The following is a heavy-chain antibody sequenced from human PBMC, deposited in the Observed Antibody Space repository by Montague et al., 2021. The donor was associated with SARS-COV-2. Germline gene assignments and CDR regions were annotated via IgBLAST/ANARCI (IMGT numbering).Heavy chain of an antibody. J-gene: IGHJ6*02. V-gene: IGHV4-34*01. CDR2: INHSGST. CDR1: GGSFSGYY. D-gene: IGHD4-11*01. Sequence: SETLSLTCAVYGGSFSGYYWSWIRQPPGKGLEWIGEINHSGSTTYNPSLKSRVTISVDTCKNQFSLMMSSVTAADTAVYYCARGITVTNLFCYYQGMDVWGQGTPVTVSS. CDR3: ARGITVTNLFCYYQGMDV.